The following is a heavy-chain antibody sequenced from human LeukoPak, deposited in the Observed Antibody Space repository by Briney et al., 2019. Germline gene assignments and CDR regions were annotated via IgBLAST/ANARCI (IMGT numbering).Heavy chain of an antibody. CDR2: IDHSGST. J-gene: IGHJ4*02. Sequence: SETLSLTCAVYGGSFSGYHWNWIRQPPGKGLEWIGEIDHSGSTNYNPSLKSRVTISVDTSKNQFSLNLSSVTAADTAVYFCARGVRIAVATPHLNYWGQGTLVTVSS. V-gene: IGHV4-34*01. CDR3: ARGVRIAVATPHLNY. D-gene: IGHD6-19*01. CDR1: GGSFSGYH.